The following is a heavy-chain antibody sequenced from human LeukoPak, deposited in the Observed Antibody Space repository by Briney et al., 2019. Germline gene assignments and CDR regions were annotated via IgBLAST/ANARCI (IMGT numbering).Heavy chain of an antibody. CDR3: ARDGYGSGKGFFDY. V-gene: IGHV1-69*05. D-gene: IGHD3-10*01. CDR2: IIPIFGTA. Sequence: SVEVSCKASGGTFSSYAISWVRQAPGQGLEWMGGIIPIFGTANYAQKFQGRVTMTTDTSSSTAYMELRSLTSDDTAVYYCARDGYGSGKGFFDYWGQGTLVTVSS. J-gene: IGHJ4*02. CDR1: GGTFSSYA.